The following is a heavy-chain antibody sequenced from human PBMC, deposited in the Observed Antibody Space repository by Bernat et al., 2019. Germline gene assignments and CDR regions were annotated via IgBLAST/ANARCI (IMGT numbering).Heavy chain of an antibody. CDR1: GFTFSSYA. J-gene: IGHJ4*02. Sequence: QVQLVESGGGVVQPGRSLRLSCAASGFTFSSYAMHWVRQAPGKGLEWVAVISYDGSNKYYADSVKGRFTISRDNSKNTLYLQMNSLRAEDTAVYYCARKGMITFGAPPPEFDYWGQGTPVTVSS. V-gene: IGHV3-30*01. CDR2: ISYDGSNK. CDR3: ARKGMITFGAPPPEFDY. D-gene: IGHD3-16*01.